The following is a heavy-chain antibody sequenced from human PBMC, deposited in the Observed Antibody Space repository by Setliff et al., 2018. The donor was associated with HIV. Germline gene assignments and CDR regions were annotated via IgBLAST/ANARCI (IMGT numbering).Heavy chain of an antibody. V-gene: IGHV4-4*07. CDR2: IYTSGTT. CDR3: ARSSSSWSGWFDP. J-gene: IGHJ5*02. CDR1: GGSISSYY. D-gene: IGHD6-13*01. Sequence: PSETLSLTCTISGGSISSYYWGWIRQPAGKGLEWIGRIYTSGTTNYNPSLKSRVTISVDTSKNQFSLKLSSVTAADTAVYYCARSSSSWSGWFDPWGQGTLVTVSS.